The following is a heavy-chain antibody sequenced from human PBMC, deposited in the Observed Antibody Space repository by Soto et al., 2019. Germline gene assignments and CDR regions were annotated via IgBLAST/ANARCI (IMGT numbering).Heavy chain of an antibody. V-gene: IGHV3-9*01. CDR3: AKDVSSVYPSHYGMDV. Sequence: GGSLRLSCAASGFTFDDYAMHWVRQAPGKGLEWVSGISWNSGSIGYADSVKGRFTISRDKAKNSLYLQMNSLRAEDTALYYCAKDVSSVYPSHYGMDVWGQGTTVTVSS. J-gene: IGHJ6*02. CDR1: GFTFDDYA. CDR2: ISWNSGSI. D-gene: IGHD3-22*01.